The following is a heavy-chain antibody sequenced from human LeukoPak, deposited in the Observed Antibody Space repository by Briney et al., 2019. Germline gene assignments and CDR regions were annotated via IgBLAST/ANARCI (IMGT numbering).Heavy chain of an antibody. CDR2: INPNSGGT. CDR1: GYTFTGNY. J-gene: IGHJ3*02. V-gene: IGHV1-2*06. CDR3: ARESLNFDI. Sequence: ASVRVSCKASGYTFTGNYMHWVRQAPGQGVEWMGRINPNSGGTNYAQKFQGRVTMTRDTSISTAYMELSRLRSDDTAVYYCARESLNFDIWGQGTMVTVSS.